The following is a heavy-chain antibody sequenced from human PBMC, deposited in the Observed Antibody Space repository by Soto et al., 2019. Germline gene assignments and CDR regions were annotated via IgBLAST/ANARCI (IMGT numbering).Heavy chain of an antibody. CDR3: ARDEGGYDILTGYCKARYFDY. D-gene: IGHD3-9*01. CDR2: ISPHNFNT. V-gene: IGHV1-18*01. Sequence: ASVKVSCKASGYTFTHFYITWVRQPPGQGLEWMGAISPHNFNTNYAQKFRGRVTLTTEKSTNTAYMDLRSLTSDDTAVYYCARDEGGYDILTGYCKARYFDYWGQGVLVTVSS. CDR1: GYTFTHFY. J-gene: IGHJ4*03.